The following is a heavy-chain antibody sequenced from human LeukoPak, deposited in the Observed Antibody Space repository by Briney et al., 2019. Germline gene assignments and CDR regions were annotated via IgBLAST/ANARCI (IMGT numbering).Heavy chain of an antibody. CDR2: IVPILGPA. Sequence: ASVKVSCKASGGNFRSYGISWERQAPGQGLELMGGIVPILGPATYAQKFQDGLTITADESTSTVYMELSSLKSEDTAVYYCARGGVRGELQIYFEYWGQGTLVTVSS. J-gene: IGHJ4*02. CDR3: ARGGVRGELQIYFEY. D-gene: IGHD1-7*01. V-gene: IGHV1-69*13. CDR1: GGNFRSYG.